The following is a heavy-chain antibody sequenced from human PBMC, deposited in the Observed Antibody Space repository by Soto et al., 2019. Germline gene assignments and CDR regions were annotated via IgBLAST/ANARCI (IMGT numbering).Heavy chain of an antibody. CDR2: IGGGGGST. D-gene: IGHD3-10*01. V-gene: IGHV3-23*01. CDR1: GFTFSSYA. CDR3: AKDQAGRPDY. Sequence: EVQLLESGGGLVQPGGSLRLSCAASGFTFSSYAMNWVRQAPGKGLEWVSSIGGGGGSTYYADSVKGRFLISRDKSKNTLYLQMNSLRAEDTAVYYCAKDQAGRPDYWGQGTLVTVSS. J-gene: IGHJ4*02.